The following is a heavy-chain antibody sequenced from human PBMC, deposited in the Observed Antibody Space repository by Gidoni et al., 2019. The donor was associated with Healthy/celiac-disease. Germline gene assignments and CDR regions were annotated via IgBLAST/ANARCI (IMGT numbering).Heavy chain of an antibody. D-gene: IGHD3-16*01. CDR3: AKGYLIQVYAFDI. J-gene: IGHJ3*02. Sequence: WGRLGTGKGLEWVSAISGSGGSTYYADSVKGRFTISRDNSKNTLYLQMNSLRAEDTAVYYCAKGYLIQVYAFDIWGQGTMVTVSS. CDR2: ISGSGGST. V-gene: IGHV3-23*01.